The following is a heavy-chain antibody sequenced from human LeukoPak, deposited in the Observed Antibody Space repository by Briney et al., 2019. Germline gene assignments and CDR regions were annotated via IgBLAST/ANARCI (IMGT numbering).Heavy chain of an antibody. J-gene: IGHJ6*03. CDR2: ISRSGSTK. CDR3: ARVLRYCSGGNCYSGGLGYMDV. Sequence: GGSLRLSCAASGFTFGRHWMSWVRQAPGKGLYWVSSISRSGSTKYYADSVKGRFTISRDNAKNSLFLQMNSLRAEDTAVYYCARVLRYCSGGNCYSGGLGYMDVWGKGTTVTISS. D-gene: IGHD2-15*01. CDR1: GFTFGRHW. V-gene: IGHV3-48*04.